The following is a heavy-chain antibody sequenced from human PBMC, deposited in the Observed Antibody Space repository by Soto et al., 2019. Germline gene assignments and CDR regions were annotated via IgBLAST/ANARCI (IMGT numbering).Heavy chain of an antibody. D-gene: IGHD3-9*01. CDR2: IIPILGIA. CDR1: GGTFSSYT. V-gene: IGHV1-69*02. Sequence: QVQLVQSGAGVKKPGSSVKVSCKASGGTFSSYTISWVRQAPGQGLEWMGRIIPILGIANYAQKFQGRVTITADKSTSTAYMELSSLRSEDTAVYYCARAPQYYDILTGAYYYYYMDVWGKGTTVTVSS. CDR3: ARAPQYYDILTGAYYYYYMDV. J-gene: IGHJ6*03.